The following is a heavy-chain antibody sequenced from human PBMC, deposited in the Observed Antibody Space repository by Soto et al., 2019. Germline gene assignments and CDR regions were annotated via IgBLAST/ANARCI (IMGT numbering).Heavy chain of an antibody. CDR1: GFTFSNYA. Sequence: GGSLRLSCAASGFTFSNYAMSWVRQTPGKGLEWVSAITGGGGSTHYADSVKGRFTISRDNSKNTRYLQMNSLRAEDTAVYYSAQARAEYYDFSSSNHVDNWGQETLVTISS. D-gene: IGHD3-3*01. J-gene: IGHJ4*02. CDR3: AQARAEYYDFSSSNHVDN. V-gene: IGHV3-23*01. CDR2: ITGGGGST.